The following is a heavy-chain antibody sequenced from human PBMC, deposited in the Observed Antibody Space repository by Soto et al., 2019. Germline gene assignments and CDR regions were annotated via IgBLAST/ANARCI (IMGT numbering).Heavy chain of an antibody. CDR1: GGPISGFF. CDR3: ARGGSTRYYYGLDV. J-gene: IGHJ6*02. V-gene: IGHV4-4*07. CDR2: VAASGST. Sequence: SETLSLTCTVSGGPISGFFWTWVRQPPGMPLEGLGHVAASGSTAYNPSLRSRLSLSLDVSKNRFSLELTSVTAADTATYFCARGGSTRYYYGLDVWGQGTTVTVSS.